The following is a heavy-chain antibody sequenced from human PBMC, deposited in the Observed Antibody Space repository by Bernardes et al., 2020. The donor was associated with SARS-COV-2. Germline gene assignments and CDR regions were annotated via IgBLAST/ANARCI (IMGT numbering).Heavy chain of an antibody. Sequence: GGPLRLSCAASGFTFTTYSMSWVHQAPGKGLEWVESLGSSSSNIYLADSVKGRFTISRDNARNSLYLQLNSLRADDTAVYYCARDRMLDYGMDVWGQGTTVTVSS. CDR3: ARDRMLDYGMDV. J-gene: IGHJ6*02. D-gene: IGHD3-10*02. V-gene: IGHV3-21*01. CDR1: GFTFTTYS. CDR2: LGSSSSNI.